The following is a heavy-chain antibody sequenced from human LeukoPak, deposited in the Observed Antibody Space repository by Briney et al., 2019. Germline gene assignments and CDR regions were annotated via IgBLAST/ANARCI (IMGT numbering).Heavy chain of an antibody. Sequence: SVKVSCKSSGGTFSIYAISWVRQAPGQGLEWMGGIIPIFGTANYAQKFQGRVTITADESTSTAYMELSSLRSEDTAVYYCARDASAPRTSSAPYYYYYYYMDVWGKGTTVTVSS. CDR2: IIPIFGTA. J-gene: IGHJ6*03. CDR3: ARDASAPRTSSAPYYYYYYYMDV. CDR1: GGTFSIYA. D-gene: IGHD2-2*01. V-gene: IGHV1-69*13.